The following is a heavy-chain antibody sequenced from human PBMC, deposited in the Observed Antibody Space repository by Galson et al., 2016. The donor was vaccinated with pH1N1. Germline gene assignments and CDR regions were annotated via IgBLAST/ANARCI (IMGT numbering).Heavy chain of an antibody. CDR1: GYTFTTYG. Sequence: SVKVSCKASGYTFTTYGIDWVRQAPGQGLEWMGWISTYTGNAKYAQKFQGRLTLTTDPFTNIAYVDLGSLTSDDTATYFCASCYLDSWGQGTLVTVSS. J-gene: IGHJ4*02. V-gene: IGHV1-18*01. CDR3: ASCYLDS. CDR2: ISTYTGNA.